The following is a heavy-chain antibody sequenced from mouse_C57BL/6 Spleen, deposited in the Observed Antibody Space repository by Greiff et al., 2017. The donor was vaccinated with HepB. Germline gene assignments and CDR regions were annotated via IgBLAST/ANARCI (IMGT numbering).Heavy chain of an antibody. Sequence: EVQLQESGGGLVQPKGSLKLSCAASGFTFNTYAMHWVRQAPGKGLEWVARIRSKSSNYATYYADSVKDRFTISRDDSQSMLYLQMNNLKTEDTAMYYCVRDSYYYGSSYGGYFDYWGQGTTLTVSS. V-gene: IGHV10-3*01. J-gene: IGHJ2*01. CDR3: VRDSYYYGSSYGGYFDY. CDR1: GFTFNTYA. CDR2: IRSKSSNYAT. D-gene: IGHD1-1*01.